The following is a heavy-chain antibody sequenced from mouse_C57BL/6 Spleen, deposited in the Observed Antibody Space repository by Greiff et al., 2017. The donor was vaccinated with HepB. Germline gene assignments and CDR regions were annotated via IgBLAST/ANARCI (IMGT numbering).Heavy chain of an antibody. V-gene: IGHV1-4*01. D-gene: IGHD2-2*01. J-gene: IGHJ4*01. CDR2: INPSSGYT. CDR3: ARAPYGYDDAMDY. Sequence: QVQLKQSGAELARPGASVKMSCKASGYTFTSYTMHWVKQRPGQGLEWIGYINPSSGYTKYNQKFKDKATLTADKSSSTAYMQLSSLTSEDSAVYYCARAPYGYDDAMDYWGQGTSVTVSS. CDR1: GYTFTSYT.